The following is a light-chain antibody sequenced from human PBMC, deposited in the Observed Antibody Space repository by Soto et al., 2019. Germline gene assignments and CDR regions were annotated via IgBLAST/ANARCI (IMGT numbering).Light chain of an antibody. V-gene: IGKV1-5*03. CDR3: QQHESYPRT. CDR2: TAS. CDR1: QSINTW. Sequence: DIQMTQSPSTLSASVGGRVTITCRASQSINTWLAWYQQKPGKAPRLLIYTASSLESGVPSRFSGSGSGTEFTLTISSLQPDDVATYYCQQHESYPRTFGQGTKVEIK. J-gene: IGKJ1*01.